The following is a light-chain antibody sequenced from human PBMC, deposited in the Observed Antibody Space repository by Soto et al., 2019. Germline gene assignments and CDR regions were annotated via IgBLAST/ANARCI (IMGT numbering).Light chain of an antibody. V-gene: IGKV1-8*01. J-gene: IGKJ1*01. Sequence: AIRMTQSPSSLSASTGDRVTITCRASQGISSCLAWYQQKPGKAPKLLIYAASTLQSGVPSRFSGSGSGTDFTLTISCLQSEDFATYYCQQYYSYPRTFGQGTKV. CDR1: QGISSC. CDR2: AAS. CDR3: QQYYSYPRT.